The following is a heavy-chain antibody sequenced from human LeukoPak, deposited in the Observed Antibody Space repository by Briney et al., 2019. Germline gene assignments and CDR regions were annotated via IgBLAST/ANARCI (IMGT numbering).Heavy chain of an antibody. J-gene: IGHJ5*02. D-gene: IGHD6-13*01. CDR1: GFSLADYA. Sequence: GRSLRLSCAASGFSLADYAMHWVRQAPGKGLEWGSGISWNSGSIGYADSVNGRFTISRDKGKSSLYLQMNSLRAGDTAMYYCAKDKGSSWYGSWFDPWGQGTLVTVSS. V-gene: IGHV3-9*01. CDR2: ISWNSGSI. CDR3: AKDKGSSWYGSWFDP.